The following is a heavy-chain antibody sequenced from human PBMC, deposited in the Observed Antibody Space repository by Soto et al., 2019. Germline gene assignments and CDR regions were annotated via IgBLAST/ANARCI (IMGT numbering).Heavy chain of an antibody. CDR2: LNGDASTA. CDR3: AVRSSRSDVLDV. Sequence: EVQLVESGGGLVQPGGSLRLSCSASGFTFSTYWMEWVRQAPGKGLLWVSSLNGDASTANYADSVKGRFTISRDNAKNTLYLQMNSLRAEDTAMYYGAVRSSRSDVLDVWGQGTMVAVSS. V-gene: IGHV3-74*01. D-gene: IGHD6-19*01. CDR1: GFTFSTYW. J-gene: IGHJ3*01.